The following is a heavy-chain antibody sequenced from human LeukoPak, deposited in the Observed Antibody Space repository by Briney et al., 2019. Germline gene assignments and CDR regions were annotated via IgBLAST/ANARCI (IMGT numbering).Heavy chain of an antibody. CDR3: ARPQDYDRSGVDY. V-gene: IGHV1-8*01. Sequence: ASVKVSCKASGYTFTSYDINWVRQAPGQGLEWMGWMNPNSGNAGYAQKFQGRVTMTRNTSISTAYMELTSLRSEDTAVYYCARPQDYDRSGVDYWGQGTLVTVSS. J-gene: IGHJ4*02. CDR2: MNPNSGNA. CDR1: GYTFTSYD. D-gene: IGHD3-22*01.